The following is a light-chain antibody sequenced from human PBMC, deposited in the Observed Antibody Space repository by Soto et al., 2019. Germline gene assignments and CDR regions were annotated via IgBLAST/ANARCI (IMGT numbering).Light chain of an antibody. V-gene: IGKV1-8*01. CDR2: AAS. Sequence: AIRMTQSPSSLSASTGDRVTITCRASQGISSYLAWYQQKPGKAPKLLIYAASTLQSGVPSRFSGSGSGTDFTLTISCLKSEDFATYYCQQYYSYRTFGQGTKVDIK. J-gene: IGKJ1*01. CDR1: QGISSY. CDR3: QQYYSYRT.